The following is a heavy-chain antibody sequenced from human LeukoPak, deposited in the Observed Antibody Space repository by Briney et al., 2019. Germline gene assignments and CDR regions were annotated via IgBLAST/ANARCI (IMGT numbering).Heavy chain of an antibody. CDR3: ARDVLVTSSPDAFDI. D-gene: IGHD2-21*02. CDR2: ISYSGNT. V-gene: IGHV4-31*03. Sequence: PSQTLSLTCTVSGDSISSAGYSWTWIRQPPGKGLQWIGYISYSGNTYYSPSLKSRVSISLDASKNQFSLKLTSVTAADTATYFCARDVLVTSSPDAFDIWGQGTTVTVSS. CDR1: GDSISSAGYS. J-gene: IGHJ3*02.